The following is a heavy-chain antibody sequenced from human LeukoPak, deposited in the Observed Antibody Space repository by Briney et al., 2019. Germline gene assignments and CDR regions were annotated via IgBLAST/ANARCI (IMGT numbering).Heavy chain of an antibody. D-gene: IGHD3-10*01. CDR2: IYYSGST. J-gene: IGHJ3*02. Sequence: PSETLSLTCTVSRGSVSSGDYYWTWIRQPPGKGLEWIGYIYYSGSTNYNPSLKSRVTISVDTSKNQFSLKLSSVTAADTAVYYCARARYSNAFDIWGQGTMVTVSS. CDR1: RGSVSSGDYY. V-gene: IGHV4-61*08. CDR3: ARARYSNAFDI.